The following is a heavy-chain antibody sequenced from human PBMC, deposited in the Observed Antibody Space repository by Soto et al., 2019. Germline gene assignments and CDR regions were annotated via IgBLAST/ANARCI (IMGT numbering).Heavy chain of an antibody. V-gene: IGHV3-23*01. J-gene: IGHJ4*02. Sequence: EVQLLESGGVLVQPGGSLRLSCAASGFTFSTYAMHWVRQAPGKGLEWVSAIGGSGGDTYYADAVKGRFTVSRDNSKITLYLQMNSLRVEDTAVYYCASSGRVVSPGSYFEYWGQGTLVTVSS. CDR1: GFTFSTYA. CDR2: IGGSGGDT. D-gene: IGHD1-26*01. CDR3: ASSGRVVSPGSYFEY.